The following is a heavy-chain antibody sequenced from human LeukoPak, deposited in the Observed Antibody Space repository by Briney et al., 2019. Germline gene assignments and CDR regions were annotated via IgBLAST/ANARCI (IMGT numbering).Heavy chain of an antibody. V-gene: IGHV1-46*01. CDR1: GYTFPSYF. CDR2: INPTGGST. Sequence: ASVKVSCKASGYTFPSYFMHWVRQAPGQGLEWMGIINPTGGSTTYAQKFQGRVTMTRDTSTSTVYMELSSLRSDDTAVYYCARERSISSSWYEFDYYYGMDVWGQGTTVTVSS. J-gene: IGHJ6*02. CDR3: ARERSISSSWYEFDYYYGMDV. D-gene: IGHD6-13*01.